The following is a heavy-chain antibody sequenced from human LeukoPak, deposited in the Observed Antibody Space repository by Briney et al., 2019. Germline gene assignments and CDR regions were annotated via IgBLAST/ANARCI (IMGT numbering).Heavy chain of an antibody. CDR3: ARSKRGDGYNNYTPHYFDY. CDR2: IIPIFWTT. D-gene: IGHD5-24*01. CDR1: GGTFSSYA. V-gene: IGHV1-69*05. J-gene: IGHJ4*02. Sequence: SVNVSCKASGGTFSSYAISWVRHAPGQGLECMGRIIPIFWTTNYAQKFQRRVTNNTDESNSRPYMELSSLRSEDTAVYYCARSKRGDGYNNYTPHYFDYWGQGTLVTVSS.